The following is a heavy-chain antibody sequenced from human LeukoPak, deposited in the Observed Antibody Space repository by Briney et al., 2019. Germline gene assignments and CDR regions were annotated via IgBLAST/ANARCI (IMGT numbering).Heavy chain of an antibody. J-gene: IGHJ4*02. CDR2: IWYDGGIK. CDR1: GLIFSNYG. D-gene: IGHD3-3*01. Sequence: GGSLRLSCTASGLIFSNYGMHWVRQAPGKGLEWVAVIWYDGGIKYYADSVKGRFTISRDNAKNTLYLQVDSLRDGDTGLYYCAKDAFDAWSGYYGALDSWGQGTLVTVSS. CDR3: AKDAFDAWSGYYGALDS. V-gene: IGHV3-33*06.